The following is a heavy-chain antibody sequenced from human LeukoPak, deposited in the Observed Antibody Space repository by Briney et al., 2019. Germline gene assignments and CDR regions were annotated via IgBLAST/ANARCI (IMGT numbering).Heavy chain of an antibody. CDR2: IYYSGST. CDR1: GGSVSSGSYY. V-gene: IGHV4-61*01. Sequence: SETLSLTCTVSGGSVSSGSYYWSWIRQPPGKGLEWIGYIYYSGSTNYNPSLKSRVTISVDTSKNQFSLKLSSVTAADTAVYYCARAPPNTIAVAGTPTPFDYWGQGTLVTVSS. J-gene: IGHJ4*02. D-gene: IGHD6-19*01. CDR3: ARAPPNTIAVAGTPTPFDY.